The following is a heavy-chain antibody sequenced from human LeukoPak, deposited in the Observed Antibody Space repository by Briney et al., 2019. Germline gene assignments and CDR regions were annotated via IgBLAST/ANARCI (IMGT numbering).Heavy chain of an antibody. CDR3: ARDQVLCSPDSCLED. V-gene: IGHV1-69*13. Sequence: SVKVSCKASGGTFSSYAISWVRQAPGQGLEWMGGIIPIFGTANHAQKFQGRVTITADESTSTAYMELSSLRSEDTAVYYCARDQVLCSPDSCLEDWGQGTLVTVSS. CDR2: IIPIFGTA. J-gene: IGHJ4*02. D-gene: IGHD2-2*01. CDR1: GGTFSSYA.